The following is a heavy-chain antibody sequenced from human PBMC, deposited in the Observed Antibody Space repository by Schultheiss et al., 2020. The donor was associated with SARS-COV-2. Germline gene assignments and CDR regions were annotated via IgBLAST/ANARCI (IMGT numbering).Heavy chain of an antibody. V-gene: IGHV3-30*03. Sequence: GGSLRLSCAASGFTFSSYGMHWVRQAPGKGLEWVAVISYDGSNKYYADSVKGRFTISRDNSKNTLYLQMNSLRAEDTAVYYCARVIHTGYYYYGMDVWGQGTTVTVSS. J-gene: IGHJ6*02. CDR2: ISYDGSNK. D-gene: IGHD3-16*02. CDR3: ARVIHTGYYYYGMDV. CDR1: GFTFSSYG.